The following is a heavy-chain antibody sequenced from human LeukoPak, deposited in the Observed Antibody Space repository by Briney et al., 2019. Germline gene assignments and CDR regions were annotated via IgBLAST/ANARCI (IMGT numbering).Heavy chain of an antibody. V-gene: IGHV3-23*01. CDR1: GFTFSSYA. CDR3: AKEVIVGVSFDY. CDR2: ISGSGGST. J-gene: IGHJ4*02. D-gene: IGHD1-26*01. Sequence: PGGSLRLSCAASGFTFSSYAMSWVRQAPGKGLEWVAAISGSGGSTYYADSVKGRFTISRDNFKNMLYLQMNSLRAEDTAVYYCAKEVIVGVSFDYWGQGTLVTVSS.